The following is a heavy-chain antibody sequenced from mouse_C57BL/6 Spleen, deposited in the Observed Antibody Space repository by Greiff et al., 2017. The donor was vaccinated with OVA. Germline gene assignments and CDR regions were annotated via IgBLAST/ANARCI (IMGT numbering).Heavy chain of an antibody. Sequence: QVQLKESGPGLVAPSQSLSITCTVSGFSLTSYGVHWVRQPPGKGLEWLVVIWRDGSTTYNTALKSRLSISKDNSKSHFFLKMNSLQTDDTAMYYCARHGEAAWFAYWGQGTLVTVSA. V-gene: IGHV2-6-1*01. CDR3: ARHGEAAWFAY. J-gene: IGHJ3*01. CDR2: IWRDGST. CDR1: GFSLTSYG.